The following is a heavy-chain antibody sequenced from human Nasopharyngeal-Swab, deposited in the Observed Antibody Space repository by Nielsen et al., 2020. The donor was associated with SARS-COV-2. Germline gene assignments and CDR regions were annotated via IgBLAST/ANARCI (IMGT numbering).Heavy chain of an antibody. CDR3: ARFPGTSGWYHFDY. V-gene: IGHV4-59*13. Sequence: SETLSLTCAVSGDSISSYYWSWIWQPPGKGLEWIGYIYYSGSTNYNPSLKSRVTISVDTSNNHFSLKLSSVTAADTAVYYCARFPGTSGWYHFDYWGQGILVTVSS. CDR1: GDSISSYY. D-gene: IGHD6-19*01. J-gene: IGHJ4*02. CDR2: IYYSGST.